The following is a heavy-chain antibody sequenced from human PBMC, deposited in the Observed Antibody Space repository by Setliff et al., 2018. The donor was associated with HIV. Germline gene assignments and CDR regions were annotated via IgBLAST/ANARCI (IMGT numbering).Heavy chain of an antibody. D-gene: IGHD3-3*01. CDR3: ASWGRARRANYNFWSGSSWFDP. J-gene: IGHJ5*02. V-gene: IGHV4-31*03. CDR1: GGSIGSGGSY. Sequence: NPSETLSLTCTVSGGSIGSGGSYWSWIRQHPGKGLEWIGNSHYNGSTYYNPSLKSRVTISVDTSKNQFSLNVRSVTAADTAVYYCASWGRARRANYNFWSGSSWFDPWGQGILVTVSS. CDR2: SHYNGST.